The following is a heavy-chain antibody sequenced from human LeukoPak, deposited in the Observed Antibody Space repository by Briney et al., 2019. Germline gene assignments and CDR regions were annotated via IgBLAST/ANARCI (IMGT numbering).Heavy chain of an antibody. CDR2: IKQDGSEK. Sequence: GGSLRLSCAASGFTSSSYWMSWVRQAPGKGLEWVANIKQDGSEKYYVDSVKGRFTISRDNAKNSLYLQMNSLRAEDTAVYYCARVSAYGFDYWGQETLVTVSS. D-gene: IGHD3-3*01. V-gene: IGHV3-7*01. CDR3: ARVSAYGFDY. CDR1: GFTSSSYW. J-gene: IGHJ4*02.